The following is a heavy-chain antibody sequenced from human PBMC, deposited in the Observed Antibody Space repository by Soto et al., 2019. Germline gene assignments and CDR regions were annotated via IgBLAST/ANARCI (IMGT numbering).Heavy chain of an antibody. J-gene: IGHJ4*02. V-gene: IGHV3-9*01. D-gene: IGHD2-15*01. CDR3: AKGGPDGFCSGGRCYFDY. CDR1: GFTFDDYA. Sequence: EVQLVESGGGLVQPGRSLRLSCAASGFTFDDYAMHWVRRVPGKGLEWVSSISWNSNIIGYADSVKGRFNISRDNAENALYLQMNRLRTEDTALYYCAKGGPDGFCSGGRCYFDYWGQGTLVTVSS. CDR2: ISWNSNII.